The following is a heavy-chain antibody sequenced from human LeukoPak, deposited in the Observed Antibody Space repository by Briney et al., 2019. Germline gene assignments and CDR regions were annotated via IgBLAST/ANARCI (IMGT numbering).Heavy chain of an antibody. CDR2: IFYNENRYFSGTS. Sequence: PSETLSLTCTVSGGSISSYYWSWIRQPAGKGLEWIGSIFYNENRYFSGTSDYNPSLKSRVTISGDTSKNQFSLMLSSVTAADTAVYYCARGDDYSNGDAFDIWGQGTMVTVSS. CDR1: GGSISSYY. V-gene: IGHV4-4*07. D-gene: IGHD4-11*01. CDR3: ARGDDYSNGDAFDI. J-gene: IGHJ3*02.